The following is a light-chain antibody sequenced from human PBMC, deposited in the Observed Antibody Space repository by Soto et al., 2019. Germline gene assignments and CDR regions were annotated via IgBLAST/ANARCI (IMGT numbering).Light chain of an antibody. CDR1: QSVISSY. Sequence: EIVLTQSPGTLSLSPGERASLSCRASQSVISSYLAWYQQKPGQAPRLLIYGASNRATGIPDRFSGSGSGTDFTLTISRLEPEDFAMYFCQQYHSSPPPFTFGQGTKLEI. CDR2: GAS. CDR3: QQYHSSPPPFT. J-gene: IGKJ2*01. V-gene: IGKV3-20*01.